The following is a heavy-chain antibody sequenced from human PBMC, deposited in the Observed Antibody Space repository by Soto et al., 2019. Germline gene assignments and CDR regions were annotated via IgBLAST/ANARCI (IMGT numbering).Heavy chain of an antibody. CDR1: GFTFRRYD. CDR2: ITGSGSST. CDR3: ARVGVGGYYYYYGMDV. D-gene: IGHD1-26*01. J-gene: IGHJ6*02. Sequence: GSLRLSCAASGFTFRRYDMNWVRQAPGKGLEWVSFITGSGSSTYNADSVKGRFTISRDNAKNSLYLQMNSLRAEDTAVYYCARVGVGGYYYYYGMDVWGQGTTVTVSS. V-gene: IGHV3-21*01.